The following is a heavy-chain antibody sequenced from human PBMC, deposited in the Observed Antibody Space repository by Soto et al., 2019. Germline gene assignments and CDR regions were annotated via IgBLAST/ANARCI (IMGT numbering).Heavy chain of an antibody. CDR3: AKDKFPLYSSSSLFDY. J-gene: IGHJ4*02. CDR1: GFTLSSYG. V-gene: IGHV3-30*18. D-gene: IGHD6-6*01. CDR2: ISYDGSNK. Sequence: PGGSLRLSCAASGFTLSSYGMHWVRQAPGKGLEWVAVISYDGSNKYYADSVKGRFTISRDNSKNTLYLQMNSLRAEDTAVYYCAKDKFPLYSSSSLFDYWGQGTLVTVSS.